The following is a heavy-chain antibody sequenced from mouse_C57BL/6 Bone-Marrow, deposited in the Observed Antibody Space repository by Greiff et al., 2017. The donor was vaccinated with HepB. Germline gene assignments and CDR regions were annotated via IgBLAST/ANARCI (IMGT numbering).Heavy chain of an antibody. J-gene: IGHJ4*01. CDR3: ARFKDPWDY. Sequence: EVQVVESGGGLVQPGGSLSLSCAASGFTFTDYYMSWVRQPPGKALEWLGFIRNKANGYTTEYSASVKGRFTISRDKSQSLLYLQMNALRAEDSATYYCARFKDPWDYWGQGTSVTVSS. CDR1: GFTFTDYY. CDR2: IRNKANGYTT. V-gene: IGHV7-3*01.